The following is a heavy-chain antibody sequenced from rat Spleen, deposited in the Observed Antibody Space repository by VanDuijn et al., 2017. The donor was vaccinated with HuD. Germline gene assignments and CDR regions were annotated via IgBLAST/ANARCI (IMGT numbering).Heavy chain of an antibody. D-gene: IGHD1-2*01. J-gene: IGHJ2*01. CDR3: TTDRDYYSSYIPRFAY. CDR1: GFTFSDYY. Sequence: EVQLVESGGGLVQPGRSLKLSCAASGFTFSDYYMAWVRQAPKKGLEWVAYISTGGGGTYYRDSVKGRFTISRDNAKSTQYLQMDSLRPEDTATYYCTTDRDYYSSYIPRFAYWGQGVMVTVSS. CDR2: ISTGGGGT. V-gene: IGHV5-27*01.